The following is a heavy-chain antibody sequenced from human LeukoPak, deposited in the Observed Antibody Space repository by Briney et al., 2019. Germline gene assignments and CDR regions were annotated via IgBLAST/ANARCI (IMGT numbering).Heavy chain of an antibody. Sequence: GGSLRLSCAASGFTFSSYSMNWVRQAPGKGLEWVSFISSGSSYIDYADSVKGRFTISRDNAKNSLYLQMNSLRAEDTAVYYCARDLGISRFEYWGQGTLVTVSS. V-gene: IGHV3-21*01. J-gene: IGHJ4*02. CDR1: GFTFSSYS. CDR3: ARDLGISRFEY. D-gene: IGHD1-26*01. CDR2: ISSGSSYI.